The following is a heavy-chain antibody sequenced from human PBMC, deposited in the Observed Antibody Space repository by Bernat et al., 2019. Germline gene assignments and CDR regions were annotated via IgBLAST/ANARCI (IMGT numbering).Heavy chain of an antibody. Sequence: EVQLVESGGGLVKPGGSLRLSCAASGFTFSSYTMNWVRQAPGKGLEWVSSISSARTYIYYEDSVKGRFTISRDNAKNSLYLQMNSLRAEDTAVYYCARLTQNDYSNYPVDSWGQGTLVTVSS. CDR1: GFTFSSYT. V-gene: IGHV3-21*02. D-gene: IGHD4-11*01. CDR3: ARLTQNDYSNYPVDS. CDR2: ISSARTYI. J-gene: IGHJ4*02.